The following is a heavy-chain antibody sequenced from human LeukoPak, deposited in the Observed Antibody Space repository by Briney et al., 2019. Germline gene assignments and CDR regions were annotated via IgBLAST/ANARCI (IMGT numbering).Heavy chain of an antibody. Sequence: GGSLRLSCAASGFTFSSYAMSWVRQAPGKGLEWVSSISSSSSYIYYADSVKGRFTISRDNAKNSLYLQMNSLRAEDTAVYYCARVPTYYDFWSGYYPNYYYGMDVWGQGTTVTVSS. J-gene: IGHJ6*02. CDR3: ARVPTYYDFWSGYYPNYYYGMDV. V-gene: IGHV3-21*01. D-gene: IGHD3-3*01. CDR1: GFTFSSYA. CDR2: ISSSSSYI.